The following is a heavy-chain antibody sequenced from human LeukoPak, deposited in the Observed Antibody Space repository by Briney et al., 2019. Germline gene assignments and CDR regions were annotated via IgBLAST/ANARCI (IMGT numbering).Heavy chain of an antibody. CDR3: ARAIDFWSGYFSFDI. CDR2: INPNSGGT. D-gene: IGHD3-3*01. Sequence: ASVEVSCKATGYTFTGYYMHWVRQAPGQGLEWMGWINPNSGGTNYAQKFQGRVTMTRDTSISTAYMELSRLRSDDTAVYYCARAIDFWSGYFSFDIWGQGTMVTVSS. J-gene: IGHJ3*02. V-gene: IGHV1-2*02. CDR1: GYTFTGYY.